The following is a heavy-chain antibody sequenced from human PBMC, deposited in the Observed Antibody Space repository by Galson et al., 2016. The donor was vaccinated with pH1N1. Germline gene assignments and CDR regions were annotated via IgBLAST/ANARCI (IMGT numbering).Heavy chain of an antibody. Sequence: SLRLSCAASGFGFSSYAMHWVRQAPGQGLEWVAFISLDSSNKYYVDSVRGRFTISRDNAKNTLYLQMTSLGVEDTAVYYCARVAYDTNSLWGQGILVTVSS. CDR3: ARVAYDTNSL. D-gene: IGHD3-22*01. CDR1: GFGFSSYA. CDR2: ISLDSSNK. V-gene: IGHV3-30*04. J-gene: IGHJ4*02.